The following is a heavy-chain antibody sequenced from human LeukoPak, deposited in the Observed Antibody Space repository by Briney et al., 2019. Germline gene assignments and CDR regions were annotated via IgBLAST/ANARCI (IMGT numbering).Heavy chain of an antibody. D-gene: IGHD2-15*01. CDR1: GGSISSYY. J-gene: IGHJ5*02. CDR3: ARVYRRGGNNWFDP. CDR2: IYYSGST. V-gene: IGHV4-59*01. Sequence: SETLSLTCTVSGGSISSYYWSWIRQPPGKGLEWIGYIYYSGSTNYNPSLKSRVTISVDTSKNQFSLKLSSVTAADTAVYYCARVYRRGGNNWFDPWGQGTLVTVSS.